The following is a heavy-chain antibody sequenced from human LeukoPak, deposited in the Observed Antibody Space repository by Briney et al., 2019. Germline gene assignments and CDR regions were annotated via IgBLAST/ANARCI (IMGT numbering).Heavy chain of an antibody. CDR1: GYTLTKLS. V-gene: IGHV1-24*01. CDR2: FDPEDGET. CDR3: ATADYYDSGSPLP. Sequence: ASVKVSCTVSGYTLTKLSMHWVRQAPGKGLEWMGGFDPEDGETIYAQKFQGIFTMTEDTSTDTAYMELSSLTSEDTAVYYCATADYYDSGSPLPWGQGTLVTVSP. D-gene: IGHD3-10*01. J-gene: IGHJ4*02.